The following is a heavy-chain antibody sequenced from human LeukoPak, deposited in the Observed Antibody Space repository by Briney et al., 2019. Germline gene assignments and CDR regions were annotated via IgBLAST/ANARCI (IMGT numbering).Heavy chain of an antibody. V-gene: IGHV3-23*01. CDR2: IFGRGGSA. CDR3: GKTTAGYSSGRFPGWPVDY. CDR1: GFTFNSYA. Sequence: GGSLRLSCAASGFTFNSYAMYCVREAPGKGVEWISGIFGRGGSAHYADSVKGRFTISRDNSKNTLYLQMNSLRAEDKAVYYCGKTTAGYSSGRFPGWPVDYWGQGTLVTVSS. D-gene: IGHD6-19*01. J-gene: IGHJ4*02.